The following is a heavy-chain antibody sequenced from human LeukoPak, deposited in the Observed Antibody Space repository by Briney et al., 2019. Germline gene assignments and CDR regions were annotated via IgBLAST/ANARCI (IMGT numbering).Heavy chain of an antibody. CDR2: ISYDGSNK. V-gene: IGHV3-30*18. J-gene: IGHJ4*02. CDR1: GFTFSSYG. Sequence: PGGSLRLSCAASGFTFSSYGMHWVRQAPGKGLEWVAVISYDGSNKYYADSVKGRFTISRDNSKNTLYLQMNSLRAEDTAVYYCANGGIWFGELLYWGQGTLVTVSS. D-gene: IGHD3-10*01. CDR3: ANGGIWFGELLY.